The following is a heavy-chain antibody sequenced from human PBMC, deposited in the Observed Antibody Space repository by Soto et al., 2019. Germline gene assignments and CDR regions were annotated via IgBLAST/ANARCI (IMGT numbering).Heavy chain of an antibody. Sequence: SETLSLTCTVSGGSISSYYWSWIWQPPGKGLEWIGYIYYSGSTNYNPSLKSRVTISVDTSKNQFSLKLSSVTAADTAVYYCAKDRRYCSGGSCQKRDAFDIWGQGTMVTVSS. CDR2: IYYSGST. J-gene: IGHJ3*02. CDR3: AKDRRYCSGGSCQKRDAFDI. D-gene: IGHD2-15*01. V-gene: IGHV4-59*01. CDR1: GGSISSYY.